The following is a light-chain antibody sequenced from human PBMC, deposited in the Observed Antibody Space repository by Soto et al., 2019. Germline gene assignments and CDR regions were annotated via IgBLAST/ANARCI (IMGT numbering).Light chain of an antibody. CDR2: SNN. CDR3: AAWDESLNGPV. CDR1: SSNIGSNT. J-gene: IGLJ2*01. V-gene: IGLV1-44*01. Sequence: QPVLTQPPSASGTPGQRVTISCSGSSSNIGSNTVNWYQQLPGTAPKLLIYSNNQQPSGVPDRCSGSKSGTSASLAISGLQSEDEADYYCAAWDESLNGPVFGGGTKLTVL.